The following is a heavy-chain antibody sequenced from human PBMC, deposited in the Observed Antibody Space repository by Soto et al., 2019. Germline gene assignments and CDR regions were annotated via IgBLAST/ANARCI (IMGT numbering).Heavy chain of an antibody. CDR1: GGSISSSNW. Sequence: SETLSLTCAVSGGSISSSNWWSWVRQPPGKGLEWIGEIYHSGSTNYNPSLKSRVTISVDKSKNQFSLKLSSVTAADTAVYYCARVRADYYDSSVDAFDIWGQGTMVTVSS. V-gene: IGHV4-4*02. J-gene: IGHJ3*02. D-gene: IGHD3-22*01. CDR3: ARVRADYYDSSVDAFDI. CDR2: IYHSGST.